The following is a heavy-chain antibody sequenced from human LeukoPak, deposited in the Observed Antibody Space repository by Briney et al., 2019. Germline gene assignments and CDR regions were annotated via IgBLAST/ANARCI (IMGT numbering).Heavy chain of an antibody. CDR2: INPNSGGT. CDR3: ARGLDYFDY. V-gene: IGHV1-2*04. Sequence: ASVKVSCKASGYTFTSYGISWVRQAPGQGLEWMGWINPNSGGTNYAQKFQGWVTMTRDTSISTAYMELSRLRSDDTAVYYCARGLDYFDYWGQGTLVTVSS. J-gene: IGHJ4*02. CDR1: GYTFTSYG.